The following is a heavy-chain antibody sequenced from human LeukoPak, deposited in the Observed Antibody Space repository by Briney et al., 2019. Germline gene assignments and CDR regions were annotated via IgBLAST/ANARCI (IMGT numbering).Heavy chain of an antibody. Sequence: SQTLSLTCSVSGGSINSGAGGHYWTWIRQPAGKRLEWIGRIYPSGYSNYNPSLKSRVVMSVDASKNQFSLQLNSVTAADTAVYYCARGIVVINWFDLWGQGALVTVAS. D-gene: IGHD3-22*01. CDR1: GGSINSGAGGHY. J-gene: IGHJ5*02. CDR3: ARGIVVINWFDL. V-gene: IGHV4-61*02. CDR2: IYPSGYS.